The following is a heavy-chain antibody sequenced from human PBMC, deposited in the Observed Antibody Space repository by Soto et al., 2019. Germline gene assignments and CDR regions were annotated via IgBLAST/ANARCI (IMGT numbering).Heavy chain of an antibody. CDR1: GFTVSNNY. D-gene: IGHD3-22*01. CDR2: IASTSGAK. Sequence: PGGSLRLSCAPSGFTVSNNYMNWVHQAPRKGLEWISSIASTSGAKYYAGSVKGRFVISRDNANNSLSLQLNSLTDEDTGVYYCARDLMPNDRGLGDLGYWGQGTPVTVSS. CDR3: ARDLMPNDRGLGDLGY. V-gene: IGHV3-21*01. J-gene: IGHJ4*02.